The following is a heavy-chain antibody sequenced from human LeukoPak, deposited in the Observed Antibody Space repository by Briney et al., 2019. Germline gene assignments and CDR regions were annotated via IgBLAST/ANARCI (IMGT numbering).Heavy chain of an antibody. CDR1: GGTFSSYA. CDR3: AREAYDSSGYYLRPLDY. D-gene: IGHD3-22*01. Sequence: ASVKVFCKASGGTFSSYAISWVRQAPGQGLEWMGGIIPIFGTANYAQKFQGRVTITADESTSTAYMELSSLRSEDTAVYYCAREAYDSSGYYLRPLDYWGQGTLVTVSS. CDR2: IIPIFGTA. V-gene: IGHV1-69*01. J-gene: IGHJ4*02.